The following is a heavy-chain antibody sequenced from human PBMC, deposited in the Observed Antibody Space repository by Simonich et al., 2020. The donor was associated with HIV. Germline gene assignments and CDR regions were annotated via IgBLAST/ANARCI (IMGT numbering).Heavy chain of an antibody. CDR2: INHSGST. CDR3: ARRHPTTVTTPYFDY. V-gene: IGHV4-34*01. J-gene: IGHJ4*02. D-gene: IGHD4-17*01. Sequence: QVQLQQWGAGLLKPSETLSLTCAVYGGSCRGYYWSWISQPQGKGLERIGEINHSGSTNSQQSLKSRVTRSGDTSKNQFSLKLSSVTDADTAVYYCARRHPTTVTTPYFDYWGQGTLVTVSS. CDR1: GGSCRGYY.